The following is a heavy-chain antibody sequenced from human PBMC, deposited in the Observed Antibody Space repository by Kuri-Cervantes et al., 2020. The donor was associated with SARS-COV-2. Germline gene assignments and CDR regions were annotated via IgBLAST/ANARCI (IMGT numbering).Heavy chain of an antibody. D-gene: IGHD1-26*01. CDR1: GYSISSGYY. CDR3: ARRWSLVGATFFDY. V-gene: IGHV4-38-2*01. Sequence: SETLSLTCAVSGYSISSGYYWGWIRQPPGKGLEWIGGIYHSGSTYYNPSLKSRVTISVDTSKNQFSLKLSSVTAADTAVYYCARRWSLVGATFFDYWGQGTLVTVSS. CDR2: IYHSGST. J-gene: IGHJ4*02.